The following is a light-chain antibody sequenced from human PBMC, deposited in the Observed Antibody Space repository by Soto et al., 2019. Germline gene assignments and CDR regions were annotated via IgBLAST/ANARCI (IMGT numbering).Light chain of an antibody. Sequence: EIVMTQSPATLSVSPGGRATLSFRASQSISDTLAWYQQKPGQAPRLLIYGASARATGFPARFSGSGSGTDLTLTISSLEPEDFAVYYCQQHSHWPPWTFGQGTMVDIK. CDR2: GAS. CDR1: QSISDT. CDR3: QQHSHWPPWT. J-gene: IGKJ1*01. V-gene: IGKV3-15*01.